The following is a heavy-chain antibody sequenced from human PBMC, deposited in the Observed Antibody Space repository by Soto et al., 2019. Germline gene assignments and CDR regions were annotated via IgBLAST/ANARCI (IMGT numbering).Heavy chain of an antibody. V-gene: IGHV4-4*02. D-gene: IGHD2-8*02. Sequence: QMQLKQSGPGLVKPSGTLSLTCAVSGGSISSNNWWTWVRQPPGKGLEWIGEIYHSGSTNYNPSLKSRVNISVEKSKNQFYLNVTSVGAAATSVYYGARVWDYFAGGGYPYYYEYWGRGTLVTVSS. J-gene: IGHJ4*02. CDR1: GGSISSNNW. CDR2: IYHSGST. CDR3: ARVWDYFAGGGYPYYYEY.